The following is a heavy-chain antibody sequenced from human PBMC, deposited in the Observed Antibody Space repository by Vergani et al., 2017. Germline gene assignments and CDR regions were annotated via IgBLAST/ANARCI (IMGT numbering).Heavy chain of an antibody. Sequence: QVQLVQSGAEVKKPGASVKVSCKASGYTFTSYGISWVRQAPGQGLEWMGWISAYNGNTNYAQKLQGRVTMTTDTSTSTAYMELRSLRSDDTAVYYCAGDLWGFGELGPWYGMDVWGQGTTVTVSS. V-gene: IGHV1-18*01. CDR1: GYTFTSYG. J-gene: IGHJ6*02. CDR2: ISAYNGNT. CDR3: AGDLWGFGELGPWYGMDV. D-gene: IGHD3-10*01.